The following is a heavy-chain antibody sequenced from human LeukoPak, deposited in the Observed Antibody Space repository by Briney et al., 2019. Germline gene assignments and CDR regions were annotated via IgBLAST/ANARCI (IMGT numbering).Heavy chain of an antibody. CDR1: GFTFSSYG. J-gene: IGHJ5*02. CDR2: ISSSSSTI. Sequence: GGSLRLSCAASGFTFSSYGMTWVRQAPGKGLEWVSYISSSSSTIYYADPVKGRFTISRDNAKNSLYLQLNSLRAEDTAVYYCARDYHYYDSSGYYYNWFDPWGQGTLVTVSS. V-gene: IGHV3-48*01. D-gene: IGHD3-22*01. CDR3: ARDYHYYDSSGYYYNWFDP.